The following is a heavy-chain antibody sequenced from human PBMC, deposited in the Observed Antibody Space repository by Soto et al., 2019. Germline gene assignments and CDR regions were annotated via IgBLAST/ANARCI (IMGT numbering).Heavy chain of an antibody. Sequence: SETLSLTCTVSGGSISSYYWSWIRQPPGKGLEWIGYIYYSGSTNYNPSLKSRVTISVDTSKNQFSLKLSSVTAADTAVYYCARDYGSGSPPSYYYYYGIDVWGQGTTVTVSS. CDR3: ARDYGSGSPPSYYYYYGIDV. CDR2: IYYSGST. D-gene: IGHD3-10*01. J-gene: IGHJ6*02. CDR1: GGSISSYY. V-gene: IGHV4-59*01.